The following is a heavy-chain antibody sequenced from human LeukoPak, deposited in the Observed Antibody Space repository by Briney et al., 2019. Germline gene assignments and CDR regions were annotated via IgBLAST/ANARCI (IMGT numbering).Heavy chain of an antibody. D-gene: IGHD3-10*01. J-gene: IGHJ6*02. V-gene: IGHV3-21*01. CDR1: GFTFSSYS. CDR3: ARDLVVRGVNPGYYYYGMDV. CDR2: ISSSSSYI. Sequence: GGSLRLSCAASGFTFSSYSMNWVRQAPGKGLEWVSSISSSSSYIYYADSVKGRFTISRDNAKNSLYLQMNSLRADDTAVYYCARDLVVRGVNPGYYYYGMDVWGQGTTVTVSS.